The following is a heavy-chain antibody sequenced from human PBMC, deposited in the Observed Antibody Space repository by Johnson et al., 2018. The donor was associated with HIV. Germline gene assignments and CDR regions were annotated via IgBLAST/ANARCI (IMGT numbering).Heavy chain of an antibody. CDR3: ARDRGGEGGFGAFDI. Sequence: QEKLVESGGGVVQPGRSLRLSCAASGFTFSSYAMHWVRQAPGKGLEWVAVISYDGSNKYYADYVKGRFTISRDNSKNTLYLQMNSLRAEDTAVYYCARDRGGEGGFGAFDIWGQGTMVTVSS. CDR1: GFTFSSYA. V-gene: IGHV3-30-3*01. CDR2: ISYDGSNK. D-gene: IGHD2-21*01. J-gene: IGHJ3*02.